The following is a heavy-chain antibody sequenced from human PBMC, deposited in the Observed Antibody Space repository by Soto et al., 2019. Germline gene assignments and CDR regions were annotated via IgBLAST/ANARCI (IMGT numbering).Heavy chain of an antibody. V-gene: IGHV3-30-3*01. Sequence: GGSLRLSCATSGFTFSSYAMHWVRQAPGKGLEWVAVISYDGSNKYYADSVKGRFTISRDNSKNTLYLQMNSLRAEDTAVYYCARVLGAFDIWGQGTMVTVSS. CDR3: ARVLGAFDI. J-gene: IGHJ3*02. CDR1: GFTFSSYA. CDR2: ISYDGSNK.